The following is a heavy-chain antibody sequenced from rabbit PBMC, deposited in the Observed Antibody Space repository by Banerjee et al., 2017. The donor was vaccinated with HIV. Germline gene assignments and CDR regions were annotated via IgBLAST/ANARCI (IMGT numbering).Heavy chain of an antibody. CDR3: ARWGADNWVAPL. Sequence: QEQLEESGGGLVKPGASLTLTCTASGFSFSSNYWICWVRRAPGKGLEWIACIYDGSNGSTYYASWAKGRFTISKTSSTTVTLQMTSLTAADTATYFCARWGADNWVAPLWGPGTLVTIS. CDR2: IYDGSNGST. D-gene: IGHD3-1*01. CDR1: GFSFSSNYW. V-gene: IGHV1S45*01. J-gene: IGHJ6*01.